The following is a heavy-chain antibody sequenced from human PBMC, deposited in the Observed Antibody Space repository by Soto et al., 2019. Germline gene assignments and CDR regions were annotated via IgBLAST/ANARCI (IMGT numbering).Heavy chain of an antibody. V-gene: IGHV3-74*01. J-gene: IGHJ4*02. CDR1: GFSFSTYW. D-gene: IGHD3-10*01. CDR3: AGGGHAGAGIYYLGD. Sequence: EVPLVESGGGLVQSGGSLRLSCTASGFSFSTYWMHWVRQAPGKGLVWISRIKGDGSITNYADSVRGRFTISRDNAKNTLYLQVNSLRDEDTAVYYCAGGGHAGAGIYYLGDWGQGTLVTVSS. CDR2: IKGDGSIT.